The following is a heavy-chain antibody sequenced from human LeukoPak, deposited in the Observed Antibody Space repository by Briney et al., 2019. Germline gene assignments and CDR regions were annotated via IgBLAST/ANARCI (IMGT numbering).Heavy chain of an antibody. CDR3: ARGLRWVVRGVLPPPFFDY. CDR2: INHSGST. V-gene: IGHV4-34*01. D-gene: IGHD3-10*01. J-gene: IGHJ4*02. Sequence: PAETLSLTCAVYAGSFSGYYWSWIRQPPGKGLEWIGEINHSGSTNYNPSLKSRVTISVDTSKNQFSLKLSSVTAADTAVYYRARGLRWVVRGVLPPPFFDYWGQGTLVTVSS. CDR1: AGSFSGYY.